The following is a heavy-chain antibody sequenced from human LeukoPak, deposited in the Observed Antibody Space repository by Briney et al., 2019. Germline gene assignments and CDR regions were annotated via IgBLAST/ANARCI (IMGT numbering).Heavy chain of an antibody. Sequence: SETLSLTCAVYGGSFSGYYWSWIRQPPGKGLEWIGRIYTSGSTNYNPSLKSRVTMSVDTSKNQFSLKLSSVTAADTAVYYCARHPHCSGGSCYLDYWGQGTLVTVSS. V-gene: IGHV4-59*10. J-gene: IGHJ4*02. CDR1: GGSFSGYY. D-gene: IGHD2-15*01. CDR3: ARHPHCSGGSCYLDY. CDR2: IYTSGST.